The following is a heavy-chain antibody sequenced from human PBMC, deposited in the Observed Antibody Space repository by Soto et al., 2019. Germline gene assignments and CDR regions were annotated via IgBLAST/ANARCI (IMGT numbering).Heavy chain of an antibody. D-gene: IGHD2-21*02. J-gene: IGHJ6*02. CDR1: GFTFDDDV. Sequence: PGGSLRLSCAASGFTFDDDVLHWVRQAPGKGLEWVSGISWNSDLIGYADSVKGRFTISRDNSKNTLYLQMSSLRGDDTAVYYCAKVERDFSYDPYYGMDVWGPGTTLTVYS. CDR2: ISWNSDLI. CDR3: AKVERDFSYDPYYGMDV. V-gene: IGHV3-9*01.